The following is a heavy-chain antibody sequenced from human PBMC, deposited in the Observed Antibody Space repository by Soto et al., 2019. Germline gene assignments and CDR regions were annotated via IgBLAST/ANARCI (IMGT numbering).Heavy chain of an antibody. D-gene: IGHD3-16*01. CDR3: ARALGSWGAYYFDS. J-gene: IGHJ4*02. V-gene: IGHV2-5*02. CDR1: GFSLNTYGVG. Sequence: QITLKESGPTLVKPTQTLTLTCTVSGFSLNTYGVGVGWIRQPPGKALEWLALIYWDDDKRYSPSLKSRLTITKDTSKNQVVLTMTTMDPVDTVTYYCARALGSWGAYYFDSWGQGTLVTVSS. CDR2: IYWDDDK.